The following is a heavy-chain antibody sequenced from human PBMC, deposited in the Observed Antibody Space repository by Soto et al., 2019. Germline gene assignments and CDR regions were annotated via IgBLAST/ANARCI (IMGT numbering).Heavy chain of an antibody. CDR3: ARDLTIFGVVLSDAFDI. CDR1: GFTFSSYW. J-gene: IGHJ3*02. CDR2: IKQDGSEK. V-gene: IGHV3-7*01. D-gene: IGHD3-3*01. Sequence: GGSLRLSCAASGFTFSSYWMSWVRQAPGKGLEWVANIKQDGSEKYYVDSVKGRFTISRDNAKNSLYLQMNSLRAEDTAVYYCARDLTIFGVVLSDAFDIWGQGTMVTVSS.